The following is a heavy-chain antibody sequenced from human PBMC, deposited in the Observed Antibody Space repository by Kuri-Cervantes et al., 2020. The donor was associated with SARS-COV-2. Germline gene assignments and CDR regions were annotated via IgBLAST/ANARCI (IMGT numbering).Heavy chain of an antibody. J-gene: IGHJ4*02. V-gene: IGHV3-43*02. D-gene: IGHD1-26*01. CDR2: ISGDGGYT. Sequence: GGSLRLSCAASGFTFDDYAMHWVRQAPGKGLEWVSLISGDGGYTYYADSVKGRFTISRDNSKNSLYLQMNSLRTEDTALYYCAKDKKWELPSGFDYWGQGTLVTVSS. CDR1: GFTFDDYA. CDR3: AKDKKWELPSGFDY.